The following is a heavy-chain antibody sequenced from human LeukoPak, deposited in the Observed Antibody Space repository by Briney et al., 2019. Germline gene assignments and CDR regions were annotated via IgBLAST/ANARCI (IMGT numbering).Heavy chain of an antibody. CDR3: TTGRGITWTYLDY. V-gene: IGHV3-15*01. CDR2: IKSKTDSGST. Sequence: PGGSLRLSCAASGFTFRNAWMSWVRQAPGKGLEWVGRIKSKTDSGSTDYAAPVKGRFTISRDDSKNTLYLQMNSLKTEDTAVYYCTTGRGITWTYLDYWGQGTLVTVSS. J-gene: IGHJ4*02. D-gene: IGHD3-10*01. CDR1: GFTFRNAW.